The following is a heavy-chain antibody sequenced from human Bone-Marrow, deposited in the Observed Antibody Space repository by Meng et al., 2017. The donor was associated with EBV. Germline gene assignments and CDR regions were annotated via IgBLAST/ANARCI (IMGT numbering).Heavy chain of an antibody. CDR2: INHGGST. Sequence: QVRLQQGGGGLLRPAGTLSLPCAVYGGSFSGYYGSWIRQAPGKGLDWIGEINHGGSTNYNPSLKSRVIISVDTSKNQFSLKLKSVTATDTAVYYCARGGGVGYGDYDNYWGQGTLVTVSS. CDR3: ARGGGVGYGDYDNY. CDR1: GGSFSGYY. D-gene: IGHD4-17*01. J-gene: IGHJ4*02. V-gene: IGHV4-34*01.